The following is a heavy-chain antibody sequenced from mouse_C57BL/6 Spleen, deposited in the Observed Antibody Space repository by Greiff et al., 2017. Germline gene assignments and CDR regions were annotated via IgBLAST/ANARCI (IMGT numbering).Heavy chain of an antibody. CDR3: ARLGSGPAWFAY. V-gene: IGHV1-18*01. CDR2: INPNNGGT. Sequence: EVQLQQSGPELVKPGASVKIPCKASGYTFTDYNMDWVKQSHGKSLEWIGDINPNNGGTIYNQKFKGKATLTVDKSSSTAYMELRSLTSEDTAVYYCARLGSGPAWFAYWGQGTLVTVSA. D-gene: IGHD1-3*01. J-gene: IGHJ3*01. CDR1: GYTFTDYN.